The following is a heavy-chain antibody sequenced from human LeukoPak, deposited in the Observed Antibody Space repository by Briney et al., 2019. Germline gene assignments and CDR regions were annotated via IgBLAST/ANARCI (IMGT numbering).Heavy chain of an antibody. CDR2: VDYSGNT. D-gene: IGHD7-27*01. CDR1: GGSISSSGYY. J-gene: IGHJ4*02. Sequence: PSEALSLTCTVSGGSISSSGYYWGWVRQPPGKGLEWIGSVDYSGNTYYNPSLKSRITISTDTSKKQFSLRLTSVTAADTAVYYCARDRGNWDIDYWGQGTLVTVSS. CDR3: ARDRGNWDIDY. V-gene: IGHV4-39*07.